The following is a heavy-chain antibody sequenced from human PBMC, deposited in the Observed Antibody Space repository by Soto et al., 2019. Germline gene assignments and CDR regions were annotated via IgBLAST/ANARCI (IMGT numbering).Heavy chain of an antibody. CDR2: INPKSGGT. J-gene: IGHJ4*02. Sequence: QVQLVQSGAEVRKPGASVKVSCNVTGYTFSGHYLHWVRQAPGQGLEWMGWINPKSGGTNYAQKFQDRVTMTADTSVNAASMELTSLRYDDTAVFYCARGLYSSPAYFFDSWGQGTLVTVSS. V-gene: IGHV1-2*02. CDR1: GYTFSGHY. CDR3: ARGLYSSPAYFFDS. D-gene: IGHD6-13*01.